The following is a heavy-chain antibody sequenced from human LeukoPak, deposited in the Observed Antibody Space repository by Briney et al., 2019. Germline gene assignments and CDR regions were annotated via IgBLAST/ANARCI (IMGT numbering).Heavy chain of an antibody. CDR3: ARDYRDCSGGSCYSGPFDY. CDR1: GHTFTSYY. Sequence: ASVKVSCKASGHTFTSYYMHWVRQAPGQGLEWMGIINPSGDRTSYAQKFQGRVTMTRDTSTSTVYMELSSLRSEDTAVYYCARDYRDCSGGSCYSGPFDYWGQGTLVTVSS. J-gene: IGHJ4*02. D-gene: IGHD2-15*01. CDR2: INPSGDRT. V-gene: IGHV1-46*01.